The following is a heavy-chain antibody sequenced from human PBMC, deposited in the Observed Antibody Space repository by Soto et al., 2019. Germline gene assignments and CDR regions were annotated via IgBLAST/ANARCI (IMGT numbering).Heavy chain of an antibody. CDR2: ISAYNGNT. J-gene: IGHJ4*02. CDR3: ARGEYYDSSGPDYFDY. D-gene: IGHD3-22*01. Sequence: ASVKGSCKASGYTFTGYYMHWVRQAPGQGLEWMGWISAYNGNTNYAQKLQGRVTMTTDTSTSTAYMELRSLRSDDTAVYYCARGEYYDSSGPDYFDYWGQGTLVTVSS. V-gene: IGHV1-18*04. CDR1: GYTFTGYY.